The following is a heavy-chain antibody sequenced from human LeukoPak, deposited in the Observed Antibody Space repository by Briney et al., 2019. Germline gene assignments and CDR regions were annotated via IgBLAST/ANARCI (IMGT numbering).Heavy chain of an antibody. CDR3: ARGGPMDSSGWYGGFDY. CDR1: GFTFSSYA. D-gene: IGHD6-19*01. Sequence: PGGSLRLSCAASGFTFSSYAMSWVRQAPGKGLEWVSAISGSGGNTYYADSVKGRFTISRDNAKNSLYLQMNSLRAEDTAVYYCARGGPMDSSGWYGGFDYWGQGTLVTVSS. CDR2: ISGSGGNT. J-gene: IGHJ4*02. V-gene: IGHV3-23*01.